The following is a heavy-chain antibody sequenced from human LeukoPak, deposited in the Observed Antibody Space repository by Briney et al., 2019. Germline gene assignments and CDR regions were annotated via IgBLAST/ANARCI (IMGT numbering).Heavy chain of an antibody. V-gene: IGHV3-53*01. CDR3: ASLSLGHY. CDR1: GFTVSNNY. D-gene: IGHD6-6*01. J-gene: IGHJ4*02. CDR2: IYSGGST. Sequence: PGVSLRLSCAASGFTVSNNYMSWVRQAPGKGLEWVSVIYSGGSTYYADSVKGRFTISRDTSKNTLSLQMNSLRAEDTAVYYCASLSLGHYWGQGTLVTVSS.